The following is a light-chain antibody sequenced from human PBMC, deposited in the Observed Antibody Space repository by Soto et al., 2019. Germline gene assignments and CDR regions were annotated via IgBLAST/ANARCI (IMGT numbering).Light chain of an antibody. CDR3: AAWDDSLSGRV. CDR2: RNN. J-gene: IGLJ1*01. CDR1: SSNIGSNY. Sequence: SVLTQPPSASGTPGQRVTISCSGSSSNIGSNYVYWYQQLPGTAPKLLIYRNNQRPSGVPDRFSGSKSGTLASLAISGLRSEDVADYYCAAWDDSLSGRVFGTGTRVTVL. V-gene: IGLV1-47*01.